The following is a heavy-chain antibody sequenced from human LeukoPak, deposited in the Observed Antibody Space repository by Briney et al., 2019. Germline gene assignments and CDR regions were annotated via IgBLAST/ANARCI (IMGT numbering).Heavy chain of an antibody. CDR3: ARPPGGDYYYGMDV. Sequence: ASVKVSCKASGYTFTSYGISWVRQAPGQGLEWMGWISAYNGNTNYAQKLQGRVTMTTDTSTSTAYMELRSLRSDDTAVYYGARPPGGDYYYGMDVWGQGTTVTVSS. J-gene: IGHJ6*02. V-gene: IGHV1-18*01. D-gene: IGHD3-10*01. CDR2: ISAYNGNT. CDR1: GYTFTSYG.